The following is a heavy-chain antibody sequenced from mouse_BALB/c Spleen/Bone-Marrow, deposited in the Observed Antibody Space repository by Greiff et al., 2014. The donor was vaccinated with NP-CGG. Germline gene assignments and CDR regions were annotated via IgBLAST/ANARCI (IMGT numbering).Heavy chain of an antibody. J-gene: IGHJ3*01. D-gene: IGHD4-1*01. Sequence: QVQLKDSGAELVMPGASVKMSCKASGYTFTDYWMHWVKQRPGQGLERIGAIDTSDSYTSYNQKFKGKATLTVDESSSTAYMQLSSLTSEDSAVYYCARGDWDDAYWGQGTLVTVSA. CDR3: ARGDWDDAY. CDR2: IDTSDSYT. CDR1: GYTFTDYW. V-gene: IGHV1-69*01.